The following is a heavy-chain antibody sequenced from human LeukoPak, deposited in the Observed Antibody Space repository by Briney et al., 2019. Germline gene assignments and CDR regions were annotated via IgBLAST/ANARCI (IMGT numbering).Heavy chain of an antibody. CDR3: ARTSSTSCHSCFDY. CDR1: GFTFSSYS. V-gene: IGHV3-21*01. CDR2: ISSSSSYI. J-gene: IGHJ4*02. Sequence: GGSLRLSCAASGFTFSSYSMNWVRQAPGKGLEWVSSISSSSSYIYYADSVKGRFTISRDNAKNSLYLQMNSLRAEDTAVYYCARTSSTSCHSCFDYWGQGTPVTVSS. D-gene: IGHD2-2*01.